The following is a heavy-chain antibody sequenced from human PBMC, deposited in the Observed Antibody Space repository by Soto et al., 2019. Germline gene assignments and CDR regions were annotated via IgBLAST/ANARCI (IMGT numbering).Heavy chain of an antibody. CDR3: AGGGRDVDTAMVGDY. D-gene: IGHD5-18*01. J-gene: IGHJ4*02. V-gene: IGHV1-69*12. CDR2: IIPIFGTA. Sequence: QVQLVQSGAEVKKPGSSVKVSCKASGGTFSSYAISWVRQAPGQGLEWMGGIIPIFGTANYAQKFQGRVTRXXDXSXXTAYMELSSLRSEDTAVYYCAGGGRDVDTAMVGDYWGQGTLVTVSS. CDR1: GGTFSSYA.